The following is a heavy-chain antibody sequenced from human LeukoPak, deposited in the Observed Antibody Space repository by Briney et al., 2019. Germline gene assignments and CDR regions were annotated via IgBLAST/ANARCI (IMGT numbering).Heavy chain of an antibody. V-gene: IGHV3-33*01. D-gene: IGHD3-3*01. Sequence: PGGPLRLSCAASGFTFSSYGMHWVRQAPGKGLEWVAVIWYDGSNKYYADSVKGRFTISRDNSKNTLYLQMNSLRAEDTAVYYCARGRYYDFWAGMDVWGQGTTVTVSS. CDR1: GFTFSSYG. J-gene: IGHJ6*02. CDR3: ARGRYYDFWAGMDV. CDR2: IWYDGSNK.